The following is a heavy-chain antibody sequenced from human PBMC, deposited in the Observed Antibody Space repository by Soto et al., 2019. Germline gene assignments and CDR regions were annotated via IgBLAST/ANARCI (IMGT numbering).Heavy chain of an antibody. D-gene: IGHD3-10*01. CDR2: ISDYNGNT. CDR3: AREGYYGSGSADY. J-gene: IGHJ4*02. Sequence: QVQLVQYGAEVKKPGASVKVSCKASGYTFKRYGISWVRQAPGQGLEWMGWISDYNGNTNYAQKLQGRVTMTTDTSKSTAYRELSSLRSADTAVYYCAREGYYGSGSADYGGQGTLVTVSS. V-gene: IGHV1-18*01. CDR1: GYTFKRYG.